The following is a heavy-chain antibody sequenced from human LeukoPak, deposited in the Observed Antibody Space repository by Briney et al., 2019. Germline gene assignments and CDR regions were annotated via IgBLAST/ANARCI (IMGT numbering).Heavy chain of an antibody. Sequence: GGSLRLSCAASGFTFSSYEMDWVRQAPGKGLDWVSYISSSGSSIYYADSVKGRFAISRDNAKNSLCLQMNSLRAEDTAVYYCARGLDGAYYFYYGLDVWGQGTTVTVSS. V-gene: IGHV3-48*03. CDR3: ARGLDGAYYFYYGLDV. J-gene: IGHJ6*02. D-gene: IGHD4-17*01. CDR1: GFTFSSYE. CDR2: ISSSGSSI.